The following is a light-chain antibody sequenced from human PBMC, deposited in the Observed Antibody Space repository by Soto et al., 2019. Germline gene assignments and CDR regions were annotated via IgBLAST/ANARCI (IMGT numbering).Light chain of an antibody. V-gene: IGKV3-20*01. CDR1: QSVSSSY. CDR3: QQYRT. Sequence: EIVLTQSPGTLSLSPGERATLSCRASQSVSSSYLAWYQQKPGQAPRLLIYGASSRATGIPDRFSGSGSGTDFTRTSSRLEPEDFAVYYCQQYRTFGGGTKVEIK. CDR2: GAS. J-gene: IGKJ4*01.